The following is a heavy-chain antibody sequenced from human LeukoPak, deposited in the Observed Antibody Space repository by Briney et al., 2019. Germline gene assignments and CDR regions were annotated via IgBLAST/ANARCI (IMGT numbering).Heavy chain of an antibody. J-gene: IGHJ3*02. Sequence: GGSLRLSCAASGFTFSDYGMHWVRQAPGKGLEWVTFIRYDGNNKYYADSVKGRFTISRDNSKNTLYLQMSSLRAEDTAVYYCAKDGGRGYSYGFLGAFDIWGQGTMVTVSP. V-gene: IGHV3-30*02. CDR3: AKDGGRGYSYGFLGAFDI. CDR2: IRYDGNNK. CDR1: GFTFSDYG. D-gene: IGHD5-18*01.